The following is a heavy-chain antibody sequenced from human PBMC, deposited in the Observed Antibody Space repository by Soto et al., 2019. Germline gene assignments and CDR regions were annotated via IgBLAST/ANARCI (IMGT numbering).Heavy chain of an antibody. CDR2: ISAYNGNT. D-gene: IGHD2-21*01. V-gene: IGHV1-18*01. Sequence: QVQLVQSGAEVKKPGASVKVSCKASGYTFSNYGVTWERQAPGQGLEWMGWISAYNGNTNYAQKLQARVTMTTDTSTSTAYMELRSLRSDDTAVYYCARAGRSYSNDYWGQGTLVTVSS. CDR1: GYTFSNYG. J-gene: IGHJ4*02. CDR3: ARAGRSYSNDY.